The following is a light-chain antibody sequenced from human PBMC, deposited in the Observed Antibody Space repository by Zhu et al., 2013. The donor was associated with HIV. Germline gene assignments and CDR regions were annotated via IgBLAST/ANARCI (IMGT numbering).Light chain of an antibody. Sequence: IVMTQSPATLSVSPGDRVTLSCRASQSVNRNLAWYQQKPGQAPRLLMYSVSARATNIPARFSGSGSGTEFTLTISSLQSEDFAVYYCQQYNNWPRTFGQGTNVEIK. V-gene: IGKV3-15*01. CDR2: SVS. J-gene: IGKJ1*01. CDR1: QSVNRN. CDR3: QQYNNWPRT.